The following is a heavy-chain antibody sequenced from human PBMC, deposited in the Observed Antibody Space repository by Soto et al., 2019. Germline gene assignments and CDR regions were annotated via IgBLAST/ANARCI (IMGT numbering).Heavy chain of an antibody. D-gene: IGHD3-22*01. J-gene: IGHJ4*02. V-gene: IGHV3-23*01. CDR1: GFTFSSYA. Sequence: GGSLRLSCAASGFTFSSYAMSWVRQAPGKGLEWVSAISGSGGSTYYADSVKGRFTISRDNSKNTLYLQMNSLRAEDTAVYYCAKAGSPIVIENRAFDYWGQGTLVTVSS. CDR3: AKAGSPIVIENRAFDY. CDR2: ISGSGGST.